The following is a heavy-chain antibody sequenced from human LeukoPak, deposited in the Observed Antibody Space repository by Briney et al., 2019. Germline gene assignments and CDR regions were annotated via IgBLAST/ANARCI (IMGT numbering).Heavy chain of an antibody. J-gene: IGHJ4*02. V-gene: IGHV3-11*05. D-gene: IGHD3-10*01. CDR2: ISSSSSYT. Sequence: PGGSLPLSRAASGFTFSDYYMSWIRQAPGKGLEWVSYISSSSSYTNYADSVKGRFTISRDNAKNSLYLQMNSLRAEDTALYYCARGGSRKELGHWGQETLVTVSS. CDR3: ARGGSRKELGH. CDR1: GFTFSDYY.